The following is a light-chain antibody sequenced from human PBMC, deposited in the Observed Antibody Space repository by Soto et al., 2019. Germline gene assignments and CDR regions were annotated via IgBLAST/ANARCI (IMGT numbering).Light chain of an antibody. V-gene: IGLV2-14*01. J-gene: IGLJ1*01. CDR2: EVN. CDR3: TSYTSSVSYV. CDR1: SSDVGGYNY. Sequence: QSALTQPASVSGSPGQSITISCTGTSSDVGGYNYVSWYQQHPGKAPKFIIYEVNNRPSGVSNRFSGSKSGNTASLTISGLQPEDEADYYCTSYTSSVSYVFGTGTKLTVL.